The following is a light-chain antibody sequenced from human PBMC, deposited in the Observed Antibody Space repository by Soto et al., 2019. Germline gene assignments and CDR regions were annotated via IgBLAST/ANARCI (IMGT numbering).Light chain of an antibody. Sequence: DIQMTQSPSTLPASVGDRVTITCRASQSIDRWLAWYQQKPGKAPKLLIYKASSLESGVPSRFSGSGSGTDFTLTISCLQSEDFATYYCQQYYSYPITFGQGTRLEIK. CDR3: QQYYSYPIT. CDR1: QSIDRW. J-gene: IGKJ5*01. V-gene: IGKV1-5*03. CDR2: KAS.